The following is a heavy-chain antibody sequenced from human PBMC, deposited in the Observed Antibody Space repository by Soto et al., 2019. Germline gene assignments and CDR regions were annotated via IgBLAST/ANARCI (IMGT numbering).Heavy chain of an antibody. D-gene: IGHD2-2*01. CDR1: GGSFSSYY. CDR3: ATHCSSTSCSYRSDP. CDR2: INHYGST. Sequence: QVQLQQWGAGLLKPSETLSLTCAVYGGSFSSYYWSWIRQPPGKGLEWIGQINHYGSTDYNPSLKSRVTISVDTSKNHFSLRLSSVTAADTAMYYCATHCSSTSCSYRSDPWGQGTLVTVSS. V-gene: IGHV4-34*01. J-gene: IGHJ5*02.